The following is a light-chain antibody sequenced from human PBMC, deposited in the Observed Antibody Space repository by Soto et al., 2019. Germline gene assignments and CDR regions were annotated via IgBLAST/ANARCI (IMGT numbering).Light chain of an antibody. Sequence: EIVLTQSPGTLSLSPGERATLSCRSSHSVTSNYLAWYQQKPGQAPRLLIYDVSSRATGIPDRFSGSGSGTDFTLTISRLEPVDFAVYYCQQYGISPTFGQGTEVEIK. CDR3: QQYGISPT. CDR1: HSVTSNY. V-gene: IGKV3-20*01. J-gene: IGKJ1*01. CDR2: DVS.